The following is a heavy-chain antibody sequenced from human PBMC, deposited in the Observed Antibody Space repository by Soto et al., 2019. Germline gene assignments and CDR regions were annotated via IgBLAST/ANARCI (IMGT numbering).Heavy chain of an antibody. CDR1: GGTFSSYA. Sequence: SVKVSCKASGGTFSSYAISWVRQAPGQGLEWMGGIIPIFGTANYAQKFQGRVTITADKSTSTAYMELSSLRSEDTAVYYCALSANTAMVDYYGMDVWGQGTTVTVSS. V-gene: IGHV1-69*06. J-gene: IGHJ6*02. CDR3: ALSANTAMVDYYGMDV. CDR2: IIPIFGTA. D-gene: IGHD5-18*01.